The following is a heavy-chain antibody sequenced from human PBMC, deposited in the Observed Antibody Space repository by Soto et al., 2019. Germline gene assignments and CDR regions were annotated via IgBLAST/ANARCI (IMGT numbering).Heavy chain of an antibody. Sequence: SETLSLTCTVSGGSISSYYWSWIRQPPGKGLEWIGYIYYSGSTNYNPSLKSRVTISVDTSKNQFSLKLSSVTAADTAVYYCARPPYCSSTSCRRSSYYMDVWGKGTTVTVSS. CDR1: GGSISSYY. CDR2: IYYSGST. J-gene: IGHJ6*03. CDR3: ARPPYCSSTSCRRSSYYMDV. D-gene: IGHD2-2*01. V-gene: IGHV4-59*08.